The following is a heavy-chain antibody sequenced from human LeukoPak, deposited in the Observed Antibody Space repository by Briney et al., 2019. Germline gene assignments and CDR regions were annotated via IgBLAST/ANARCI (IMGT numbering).Heavy chain of an antibody. CDR1: GGSFSGYY. V-gene: IGHV4-34*01. J-gene: IGHJ4*02. CDR3: ARPGYDFWSGYYQGVETPDY. CDR2: IYYSGST. D-gene: IGHD3-3*01. Sequence: SETLSLTCAVYGGSFSGYYWSWIRQPPGKGLEWIGSIYYSGSTYYNPSLKSRVTISVDTSKNQFSLKLSSVTAADTAVYYCARPGYDFWSGYYQGVETPDYWGQGTLVTVSS.